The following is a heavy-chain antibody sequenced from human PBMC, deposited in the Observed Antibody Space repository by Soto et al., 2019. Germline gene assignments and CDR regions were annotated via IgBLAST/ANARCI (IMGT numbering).Heavy chain of an antibody. CDR1: GLTFSRYG. J-gene: IGHJ4*02. Sequence: QEQLVESGGGVVQPGRSLRLSCAASGLTFSRYGMHWVRQAPGKGLEWAAHISYDGSNKHYAESVKGRFTISRDSSTNTLYLQMKRRRAEDTAVYYCVKDTYYYDSSGYYIFDYWGQGTLVAVSS. D-gene: IGHD3-22*01. CDR3: VKDTYYYDSSGYYIFDY. V-gene: IGHV3-30*18. CDR2: ISYDGSNK.